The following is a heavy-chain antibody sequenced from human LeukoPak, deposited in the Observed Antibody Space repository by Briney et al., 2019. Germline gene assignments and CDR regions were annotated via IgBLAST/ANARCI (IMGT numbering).Heavy chain of an antibody. D-gene: IGHD4-17*01. V-gene: IGHV3-21*01. J-gene: IGHJ4*02. CDR1: GLTFSSYS. CDR2: ISSSSSYI. Sequence: PGGSLRLSCAASGLTFSSYSMNWVRHAPGEGLECVSSISSSSSYIYYADSVKGRFTISRDNAKNSLYLQMNSLRAEDTAVYYCARDHTRYGDPAFDYWGQGTLVTVSS. CDR3: ARDHTRYGDPAFDY.